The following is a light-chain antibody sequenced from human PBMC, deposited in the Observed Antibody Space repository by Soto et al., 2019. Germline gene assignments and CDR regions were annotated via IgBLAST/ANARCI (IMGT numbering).Light chain of an antibody. J-gene: IGKJ2*01. CDR3: QHYYTPPYA. Sequence: DIVMTQSPHSMAVSLGERASINCKSSQSLLYSSDNKDYLAWYQHKPGQPPRLLIYWASARASGVPDRFRVSGSGTDFTLTITSLQAEDVAVYYCQHYYTPPYAFGPGTKLEIK. CDR1: QSLLYSSDNKDY. CDR2: WAS. V-gene: IGKV4-1*01.